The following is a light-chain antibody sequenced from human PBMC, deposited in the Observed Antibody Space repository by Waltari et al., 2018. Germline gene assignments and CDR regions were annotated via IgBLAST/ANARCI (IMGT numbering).Light chain of an antibody. J-gene: IGLJ3*02. CDR2: RND. Sequence: QSVLTQPRSASGTPGQRVTISCSGRASNIGDNVVNWYQQFPGKAPKLVIYRNDQRPSGVPDRFSGSKSGTSASLAISGLQSEDEADYYCATWDDSPNGHWVFGGGTKVTVL. CDR3: ATWDDSPNGHWV. CDR1: ASNIGDNV. V-gene: IGLV1-44*01.